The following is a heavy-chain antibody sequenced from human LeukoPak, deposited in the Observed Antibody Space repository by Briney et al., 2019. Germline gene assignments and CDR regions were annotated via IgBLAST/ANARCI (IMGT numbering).Heavy chain of an antibody. CDR1: GYSISSGYY. Sequence: KASETLSLTCTVSGYSISSGYYWGWIRRPPGKGLEWIGSIYHSGSTYYNPSLKSRVTISVDTSKNQFSLKMSSVTAADTAVYYCARDHVSYGSGSYIRRRYSDWFDPWGQGTLVTVSS. V-gene: IGHV4-38-2*02. D-gene: IGHD3-10*01. J-gene: IGHJ5*02. CDR3: ARDHVSYGSGSYIRRRYSDWFDP. CDR2: IYHSGST.